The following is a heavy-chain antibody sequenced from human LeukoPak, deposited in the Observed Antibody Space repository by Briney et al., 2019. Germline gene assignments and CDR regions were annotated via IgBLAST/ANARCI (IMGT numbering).Heavy chain of an antibody. CDR3: TSQKASYYYDSSGYYGGSDY. D-gene: IGHD3-22*01. CDR1: GFTFSGSA. Sequence: PGGSLRLSCAASGFTFSGSAMHWVRQASGKGLEWVGRIRSKANSYATAYAASVKGRFTISRDDSKNTAYLQMNSLKTEDTAVYYCTSQKASYYYDSSGYYGGSDYWGQGTLVTVSS. V-gene: IGHV3-73*01. CDR2: IRSKANSYAT. J-gene: IGHJ4*02.